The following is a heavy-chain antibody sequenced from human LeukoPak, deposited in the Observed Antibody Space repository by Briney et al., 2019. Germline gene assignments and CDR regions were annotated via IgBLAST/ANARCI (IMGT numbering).Heavy chain of an antibody. Sequence: PSETLSLTCTVSGGSISSGSYYWSWIRQPAGKGLEWIGRIYTSGSTNYNPSLKSRVTISVDTSKNQFSLKLSSVTAADTAVYYCARDRSKQWLSWYFDLWGRGTLVTVSS. V-gene: IGHV4-61*02. CDR2: IYTSGST. D-gene: IGHD6-19*01. CDR1: GGSISSGSYY. J-gene: IGHJ2*01. CDR3: ARDRSKQWLSWYFDL.